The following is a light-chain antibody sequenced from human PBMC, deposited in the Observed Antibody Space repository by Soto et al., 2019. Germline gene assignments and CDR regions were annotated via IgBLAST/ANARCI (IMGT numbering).Light chain of an antibody. V-gene: IGKV3-20*01. CDR1: QSVSSSY. CDR2: GAS. Sequence: EIVLTQSPGTLSLSPGERATLSCRASQSVSSSYLAWDQQKPGQAPRVLIYGASSRATGIPDRFSGSGSGTEFTLTISRLEPEDFAVYFCQQYGNSPPNTCGQGTKVEIK. CDR3: QQYGNSPPNT. J-gene: IGKJ2*01.